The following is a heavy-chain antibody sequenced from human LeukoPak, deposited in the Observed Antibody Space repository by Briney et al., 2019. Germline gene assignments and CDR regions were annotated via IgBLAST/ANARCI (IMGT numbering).Heavy chain of an antibody. CDR1: GFTFSSYS. V-gene: IGHV4-31*02. J-gene: IGHJ5*02. CDR2: IHHSGST. D-gene: IGHD3-10*01. CDR3: ATYGSGSYRFDP. Sequence: LRLSCTASGFTFSSYSMNWIRQHPGKGLEWIGYIHHSGSTYYNPSLKSRVIISVDTTKNQFSLKLNSVTAADTAVYYCATYGSGSYRFDPWGQGTLVTVSS.